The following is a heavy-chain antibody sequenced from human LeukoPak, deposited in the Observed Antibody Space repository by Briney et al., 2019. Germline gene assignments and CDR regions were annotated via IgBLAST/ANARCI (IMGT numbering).Heavy chain of an antibody. Sequence: ASVKVSCKASGGTFSSYAISWVRQAPGQGLEWMEGIIPIFGTANYAQKFQGRVTITTDESTSTAYMELSSLRSEDTAVYYCARDGHLRYDYYDSSGDHYFDYWGQGTLVTVSS. CDR3: ARDGHLRYDYYDSSGDHYFDY. V-gene: IGHV1-69*05. D-gene: IGHD3-22*01. CDR1: GGTFSSYA. CDR2: IIPIFGTA. J-gene: IGHJ4*02.